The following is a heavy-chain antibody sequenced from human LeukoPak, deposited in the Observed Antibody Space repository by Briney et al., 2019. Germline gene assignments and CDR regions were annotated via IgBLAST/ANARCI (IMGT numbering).Heavy chain of an antibody. CDR1: GCTFTGYY. Sequence: ASVEVSCKASGCTFTGYYMHWVRQAPGRGLEWMGRINPNSGGTNYAQKFQGRVTMTRDTSISTAYMELSRLRSDDTAVYYCARGDDFFMGVVIISDYWGQGTLVTVSS. CDR3: ARGDDFFMGVVIISDY. CDR2: INPNSGGT. V-gene: IGHV1-2*06. J-gene: IGHJ4*02. D-gene: IGHD3-3*01.